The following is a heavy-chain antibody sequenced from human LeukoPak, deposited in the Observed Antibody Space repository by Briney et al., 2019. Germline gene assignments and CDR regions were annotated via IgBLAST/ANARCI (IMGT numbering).Heavy chain of an antibody. CDR1: GGTFSSYA. V-gene: IGHV1-69*01. D-gene: IGHD2-15*01. J-gene: IGHJ5*02. CDR3: VSERLGYCSGGSCYSARWFDP. CDR2: IIPIFDTA. Sequence: SVKVSCKASGGTFSSYAISWVRQAPGQGLEWMGGIIPIFDTANYAQKFQGRVTITADESTSTAYMELSSLRSEDTAVYYCVSERLGYCSGGSCYSARWFDPWGQGTLVTVSS.